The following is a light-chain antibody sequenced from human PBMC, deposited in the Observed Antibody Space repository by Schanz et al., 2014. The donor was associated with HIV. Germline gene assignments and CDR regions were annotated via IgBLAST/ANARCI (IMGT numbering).Light chain of an antibody. CDR1: NSNIGATSH. CDR2: GNS. Sequence: QSALTQPPSVSGAPGQGVTISCTGSNSNIGATSHVHWYQQLPGTAPKLLIYGNSNRPSGVPDRFSGSKSGTSASLAITGLQAEDEADYYCQSYDSSLSGSRVFGGGTKLTVL. V-gene: IGLV1-40*01. CDR3: QSYDSSLSGSRV. J-gene: IGLJ2*01.